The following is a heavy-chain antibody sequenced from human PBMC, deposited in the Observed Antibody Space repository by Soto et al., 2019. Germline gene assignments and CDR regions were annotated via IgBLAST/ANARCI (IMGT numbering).Heavy chain of an antibody. J-gene: IGHJ4*02. Sequence: QVQLVESGGGVVQPGRSLRLSCAASGFTFSSYGMHWVRQAPGKGLESVAVIWYDGSNKYYADSVKGRFTISRDNSKNTLYMQMNCLRAEDTAVYYCAREGYDYYDSSGPGLFDYWGQGTLVTVSS. CDR2: IWYDGSNK. CDR3: AREGYDYYDSSGPGLFDY. CDR1: GFTFSSYG. D-gene: IGHD3-22*01. V-gene: IGHV3-33*01.